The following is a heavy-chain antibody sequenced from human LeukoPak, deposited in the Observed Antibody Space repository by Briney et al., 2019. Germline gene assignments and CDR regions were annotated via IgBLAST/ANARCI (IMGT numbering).Heavy chain of an antibody. D-gene: IGHD3-10*01. J-gene: IGHJ4*02. V-gene: IGHV3-30-3*02. CDR3: AKLSPPGGG. Sequence: PGGSLRLSCAASGFTFSSYAMHWVRQAPGKGLEWVAVISYDGSNKYYADSVKGRFTISRDNSKNTLYLQMNSLRAEDTAVYYCAKLSPPGGGWGQGTLVTVSS. CDR1: GFTFSSYA. CDR2: ISYDGSNK.